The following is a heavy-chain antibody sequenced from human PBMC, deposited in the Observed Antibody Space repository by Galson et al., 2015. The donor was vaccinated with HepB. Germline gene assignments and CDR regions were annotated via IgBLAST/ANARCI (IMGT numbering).Heavy chain of an antibody. CDR2: IYSGGST. Sequence: SLRLSCAASGFTVSSNYMSWVRQAPGKGLEWVSVIYSGGSTYYADSVKGRFTISRDNSKNTLYLQMNSLRAEDTAVYYCARDRGYCSGGSCYSLSWFDPWGQGTLVTVSS. D-gene: IGHD2-15*01. J-gene: IGHJ5*02. CDR1: GFTVSSNY. V-gene: IGHV3-66*01. CDR3: ARDRGYCSGGSCYSLSWFDP.